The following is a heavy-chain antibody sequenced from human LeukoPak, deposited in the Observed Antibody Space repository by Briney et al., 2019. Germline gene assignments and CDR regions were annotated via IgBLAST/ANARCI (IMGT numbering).Heavy chain of an antibody. D-gene: IGHD3-3*01. CDR1: GYTFTGYY. CDR3: ARDLDDFWTHDP. Sequence: ASVKVSCKASGYTFTGYYMHWVRQAPGQGLEWMGRINPNSGGTNYAQKFQGRVTMTRDTSISTAYMELSSLRSEDTAVYYCARDLDDFWTHDPWGQGTLVTVSS. J-gene: IGHJ5*02. V-gene: IGHV1-2*06. CDR2: INPNSGGT.